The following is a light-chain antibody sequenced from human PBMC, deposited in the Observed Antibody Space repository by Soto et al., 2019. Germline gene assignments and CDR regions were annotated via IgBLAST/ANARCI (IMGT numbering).Light chain of an antibody. Sequence: QSVLTQPASVSLSPGQSITISGTGSSSDIGAYNYVSWFQQYPGKAPKLIISEVSNRPSGVSNRFSGSKSGTAASLTISGLQTEDEADYFCFSFTTDWTHVFGTGTKVTVL. J-gene: IGLJ1*01. CDR2: EVS. CDR3: FSFTTDWTHV. CDR1: SSDIGAYNY. V-gene: IGLV2-14*01.